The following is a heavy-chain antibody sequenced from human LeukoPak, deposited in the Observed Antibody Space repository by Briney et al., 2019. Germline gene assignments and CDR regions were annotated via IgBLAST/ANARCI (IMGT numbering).Heavy chain of an antibody. V-gene: IGHV3-21*01. CDR3: ARQSMVATVFHYYYYMDV. Sequence: PGGSLRLSCAASGFTFSSYSMNWVRQAPGKGLEWVSYISSSNSYIYYADSVKGRFTISRDNAKNSLYLQMNSLRAEDTAVYYCARQSMVATVFHYYYYMDVWGKGTTVTVSS. CDR1: GFTFSSYS. J-gene: IGHJ6*03. CDR2: ISSSNSYI. D-gene: IGHD5-12*01.